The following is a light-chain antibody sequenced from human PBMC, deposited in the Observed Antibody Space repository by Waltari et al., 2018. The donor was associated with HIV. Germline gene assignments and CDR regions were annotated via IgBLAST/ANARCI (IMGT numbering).Light chain of an antibody. CDR2: SND. V-gene: IGLV1-44*01. J-gene: IGLJ2*01. Sequence: QSVLTQPPSASGAPGQRVTISCSGSVSNIGSNPVNWYQQLPGTAPQLLIYSNDQRPSGVPDRFSGSKTGTSASLAISGLLSEDEAEYSCSTWDDTQNAVLFGGGTKVTVL. CDR1: VSNIGSNP. CDR3: STWDDTQNAVL.